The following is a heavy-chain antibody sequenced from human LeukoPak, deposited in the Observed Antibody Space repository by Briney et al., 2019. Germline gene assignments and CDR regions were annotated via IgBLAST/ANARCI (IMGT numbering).Heavy chain of an antibody. V-gene: IGHV3-49*04. J-gene: IGHJ3*02. CDR3: TRGSSGWYSDAFDI. CDR2: IRSKAYGGTT. CDR1: GFTLGDYA. Sequence: PGRSLRLSCTASGFTLGDYAMSWVRQAPGKGLEWVGFIRSKAYGGTTEYAASVKGRFTISRDDSKSIAYLQMNSLKTEDTAVYYCTRGSSGWYSDAFDIWGQGTMVTVSS. D-gene: IGHD6-19*01.